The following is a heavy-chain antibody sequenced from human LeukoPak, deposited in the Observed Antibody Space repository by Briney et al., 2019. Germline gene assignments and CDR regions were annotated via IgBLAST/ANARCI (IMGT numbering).Heavy chain of an antibody. D-gene: IGHD6-6*01. Sequence: GASVKVSCKASGYTFTSYDINWVRQATGQGLEWMGWMNPNSGNAGYAQKFQGRVTMTRDTSTSTVYMELSSLRSEDTAVYYCARAGQLVGYFDYWGQGTLVTVSS. J-gene: IGHJ4*02. CDR1: GYTFTSYD. V-gene: IGHV1-8*02. CDR2: MNPNSGNA. CDR3: ARAGQLVGYFDY.